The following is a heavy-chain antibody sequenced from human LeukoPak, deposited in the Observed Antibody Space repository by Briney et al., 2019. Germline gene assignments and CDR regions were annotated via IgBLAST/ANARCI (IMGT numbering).Heavy chain of an antibody. V-gene: IGHV3-23*01. Sequence: GGSLRLPCTASGFTFTNHGMTWVRQAPGKGLEWVSAIAIGADTTYYADSVKGRFTISRDNSKSTLYLQMNGLRVEDTGIYYCAKEIRPNDYWGQGTLVTVSS. J-gene: IGHJ4*02. D-gene: IGHD6-6*01. CDR1: GFTFTNHG. CDR3: AKEIRPNDY. CDR2: IAIGADTT.